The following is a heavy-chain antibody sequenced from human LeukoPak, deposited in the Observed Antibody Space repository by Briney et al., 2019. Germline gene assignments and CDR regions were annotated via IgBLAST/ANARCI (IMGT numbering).Heavy chain of an antibody. CDR1: GGSISSYH. J-gene: IGHJ4*02. CDR2: IYYSVSA. CDR3: ARGNGILTGYYSTFDY. V-gene: IGHV4-59*01. Sequence: SGTLSLTCAVSGGSISSYHWSWIRQPPGKGLEWIGYIYYSVSANCNPSLKSRVTISVDMSENHFSLKLSSVTAADTAVYYCARGNGILTGYYSTFDYWGQGTLVTVSS. D-gene: IGHD3-9*01.